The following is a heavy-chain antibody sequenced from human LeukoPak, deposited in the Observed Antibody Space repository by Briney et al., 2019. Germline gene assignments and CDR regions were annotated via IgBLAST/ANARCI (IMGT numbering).Heavy chain of an antibody. V-gene: IGHV1-2*02. CDR3: ARTFGVALGWFDP. D-gene: IGHD3-3*01. CDR2: INPNSGGT. CDR1: GYTFTCHY. Sequence: GASVKVSCKASGYTFTCHYMHWVRQAPGQGLEWVGWINPNSGGTNYAQKFQGRVTMTRDTSISTAYMELSRLRSDDTAVYDCARTFGVALGWFDPWGQGTLVTVSS. J-gene: IGHJ5*02.